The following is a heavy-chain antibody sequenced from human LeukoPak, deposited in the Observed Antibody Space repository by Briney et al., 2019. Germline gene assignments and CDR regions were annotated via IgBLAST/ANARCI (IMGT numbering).Heavy chain of an antibody. Sequence: SETLSLTCTVSGGSISSYYWSWIRQPAGKGLEWIGRVYSSGNTNNNPSLKSRVTISIDTSKNQFSLKLSSVTAADTAAYYCARGVGSSSSNWFDPWGQGTLVTVSS. V-gene: IGHV4-4*07. J-gene: IGHJ5*02. D-gene: IGHD6-6*01. CDR2: VYSSGNT. CDR3: ARGVGSSSSNWFDP. CDR1: GGSISSYY.